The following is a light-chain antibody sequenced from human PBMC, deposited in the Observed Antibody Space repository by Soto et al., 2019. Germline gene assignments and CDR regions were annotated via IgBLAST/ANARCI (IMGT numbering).Light chain of an antibody. V-gene: IGKV3-15*01. Sequence: DIVMTQSPPSLRVSVGDRVTISCRASQSIDRYLAWYQQRPGKAPKLLIYGTSSREAGIPSRFSGTGSGTEFTLTISSLQSEDFAVYYCQQYNNWPPWTFGQGTKVDIK. CDR2: GTS. CDR1: QSIDRY. J-gene: IGKJ1*01. CDR3: QQYNNWPPWT.